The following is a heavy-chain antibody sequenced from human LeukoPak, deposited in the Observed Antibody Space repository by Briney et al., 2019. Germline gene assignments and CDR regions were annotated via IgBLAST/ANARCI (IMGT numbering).Heavy chain of an antibody. D-gene: IGHD2-2*01. V-gene: IGHV1-18*01. CDR1: GYTFTSYG. CDR3: ARVDVVVVPTLGWFGP. J-gene: IGHJ5*02. CDR2: INAYNGNT. Sequence: GASVKVSCKASGYTFTSYGISWVRQAPGQGLEWMGWINAYNGNTNYAQKVQGRVTMTTDTSTSTAYMELRSLRSDDTAVYYCARVDVVVVPTLGWFGPWGQGTPVTVSS.